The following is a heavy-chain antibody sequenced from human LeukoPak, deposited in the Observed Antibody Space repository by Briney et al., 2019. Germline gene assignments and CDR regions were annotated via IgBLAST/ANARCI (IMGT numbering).Heavy chain of an antibody. Sequence: SETLPLTCTVSGGSISSYYWTWVRQPAGKGLEWIGRIYTSGSTNYSPSLKSRVTISVDTSKNQFSLKLSSVTAADTAVYYCARSIAAAGGGYWFDPWDQGTLVTVSS. D-gene: IGHD6-13*01. CDR1: GGSISSYY. V-gene: IGHV4-4*07. J-gene: IGHJ5*02. CDR3: ARSIAAAGGGYWFDP. CDR2: IYTSGST.